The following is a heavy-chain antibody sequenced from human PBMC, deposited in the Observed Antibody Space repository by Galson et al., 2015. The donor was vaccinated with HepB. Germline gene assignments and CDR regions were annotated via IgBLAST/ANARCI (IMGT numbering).Heavy chain of an antibody. D-gene: IGHD6-19*01. CDR2: IYHGERT. V-gene: IGHV4-30-2*01. CDR3: ATRIGSGWFFDY. Sequence: LSLTCAVSGGSISSAGYSWSWIRQPPGKGLEWIGYIYHGERTYYNPSLMGRITISVDTSKNQFSLRLSSVTAADTAVYYCATRIGSGWFFDYWGQGTLVSVSS. CDR1: GGSISSAGYS. J-gene: IGHJ4*02.